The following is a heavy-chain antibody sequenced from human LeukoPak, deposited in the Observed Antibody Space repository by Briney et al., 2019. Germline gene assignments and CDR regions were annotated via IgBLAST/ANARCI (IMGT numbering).Heavy chain of an antibody. V-gene: IGHV1-46*01. CDR1: VYTFTSYY. D-gene: IGHD2-2*02. J-gene: IGHJ3*02. CDR2: INPSGGST. Sequence: ASVKVSCKASVYTFTSYYMHWVRQAPGQGLEWMGIINPSGGSTSYAQKFQGRVTMTRDTSTSTVYMELSSLRSEETAVYYCARDILAGGANDVLDIWGQGTMVTVSS. CDR3: ARDILAGGANDVLDI.